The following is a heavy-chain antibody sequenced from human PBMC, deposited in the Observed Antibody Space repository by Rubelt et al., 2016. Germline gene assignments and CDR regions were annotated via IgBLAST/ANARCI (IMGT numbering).Heavy chain of an antibody. CDR2: INHRGGT. D-gene: IGHD4-23*01. Sequence: QVQLQQWGAGLLKPSETLSLTCAVYGGSFSGYYWSWIRQPPGKGLEWIGEINHRGGTNYNPSLTGLCTSSVETSKNQLSLKLSSVTAADTAGYYCAGRVVTRKNYFDSWGQGTLVTVSS. CDR1: GGSFSGYY. J-gene: IGHJ4*02. CDR3: AGRVVTRKNYFDS. V-gene: IGHV4-34*01.